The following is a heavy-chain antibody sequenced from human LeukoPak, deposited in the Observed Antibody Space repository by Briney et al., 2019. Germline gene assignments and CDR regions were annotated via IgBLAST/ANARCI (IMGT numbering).Heavy chain of an antibody. CDR3: AKGPHDYDSSGYFSDY. CDR1: GFTFSSYA. J-gene: IGHJ4*02. V-gene: IGHV3-23*01. D-gene: IGHD3-22*01. Sequence: GGSLRLSCAASGFTFSSYAMSWVRQAPGKGLEWVSGISGSGGSTYYADSVKGRFTISRDNSKNTLHLQMNSLRAEDTAVYYCAKGPHDYDSSGYFSDYWGQGTLVTVSS. CDR2: ISGSGGST.